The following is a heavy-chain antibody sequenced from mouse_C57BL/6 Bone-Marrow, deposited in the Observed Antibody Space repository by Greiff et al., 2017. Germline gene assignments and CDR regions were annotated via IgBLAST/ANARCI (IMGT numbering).Heavy chain of an antibody. CDR3: ARSYYSNLYYYARDY. CDR1: GYTFTSHW. D-gene: IGHD2-5*01. J-gene: IGHJ4*01. V-gene: IGHV1-56*01. Sequence: QVQLQQSGPELVRPGASVKISCKAPGYTFTSHWMQWVRQRPGQGLEWIGEIFPGSGSTYYNEKFKGKATLTVDTSSSTAYMQLSSLTSEDSAVYFCARSYYSNLYYYARDYWGQGTSVTVSS. CDR2: IFPGSGST.